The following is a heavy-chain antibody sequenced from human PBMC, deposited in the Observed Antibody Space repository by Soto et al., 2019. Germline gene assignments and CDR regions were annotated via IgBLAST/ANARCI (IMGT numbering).Heavy chain of an antibody. J-gene: IGHJ3*02. CDR3: AHRMSYYDFWSGYHDAFDI. V-gene: IGHV2-5*01. CDR1: GFSLSTSGVG. CDR2: IYWNDDK. Sequence: SGPTLVNPTQTLTLTCTFSGFSLSTSGVGVGWIRQPPGKALEWLALIYWNDDKRYSPSLKGRLTITKDTSKNQVVLTMTNMDPVDTATYYCAHRMSYYDFWSGYHDAFDIWGQGTMVTVSS. D-gene: IGHD3-3*01.